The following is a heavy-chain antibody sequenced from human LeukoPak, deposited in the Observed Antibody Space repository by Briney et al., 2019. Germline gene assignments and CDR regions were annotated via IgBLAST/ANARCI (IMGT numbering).Heavy chain of an antibody. V-gene: IGHV3-23*01. D-gene: IGHD6-19*01. Sequence: GGSLRLSCTVSGFAFSSYAMSWVRQAPGKGLEWVSAISGSGGSTYYADSVKGRFTISRDNSKNTLYLQMNSLRAEDTAVFYCAKRSGYTTGWFFDFWGQGTLVTVSS. J-gene: IGHJ4*02. CDR1: GFAFSSYA. CDR2: ISGSGGST. CDR3: AKRSGYTTGWFFDF.